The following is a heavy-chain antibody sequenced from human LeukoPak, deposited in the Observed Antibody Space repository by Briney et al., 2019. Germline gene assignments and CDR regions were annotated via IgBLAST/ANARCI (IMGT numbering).Heavy chain of an antibody. CDR3: ALLTFSNWFDP. CDR2: IYYSGST. Sequence: SETLSLTCTVSGGSISSGGYYWSWIRQHPGKGLEWIGYIYYSGSTYYNPSLKSRVTISVDTSKNQFSLKLSSVTAADTAVYYCALLTFSNWFDPWGQGTLVTVSS. V-gene: IGHV4-31*03. D-gene: IGHD4/OR15-4a*01. CDR1: GGSISSGGYY. J-gene: IGHJ5*02.